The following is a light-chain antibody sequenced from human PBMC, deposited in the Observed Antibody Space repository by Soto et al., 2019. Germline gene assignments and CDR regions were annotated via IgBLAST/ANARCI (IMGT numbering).Light chain of an antibody. J-gene: IGLJ1*01. CDR1: SSDVGGYNY. V-gene: IGLV2-14*01. CDR3: SSHISSTTLGV. CDR2: EVS. Sequence: QSALSQPASVSGSPGQSITISCTGTSSDVGGYNYVSWYQQHPGKAPKLMIYEVSNRPSGVSKRFSGSKSGNTASLTISGLQAEDEADYYCSSHISSTTLGVFGTGTKLTVL.